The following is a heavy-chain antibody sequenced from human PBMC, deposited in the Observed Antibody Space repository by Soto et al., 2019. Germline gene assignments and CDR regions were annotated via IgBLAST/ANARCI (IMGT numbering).Heavy chain of an antibody. CDR2: IYYSGST. CDR3: ARGQYYPDTSRYYYVY. J-gene: IGHJ4*02. CDR1: GGSISSGGYY. Sequence: NPSETLSLTCTVSGGSISSGGYYWSWIRQHPGKGLEWIGYIYYSGSTYYNPSLKSRVTISVDTPKNQFSLKLSSVTAADTAVYYCARGQYYPDTSRYYYVYWGQGPLVTSSS. D-gene: IGHD3-22*01. V-gene: IGHV4-31*03.